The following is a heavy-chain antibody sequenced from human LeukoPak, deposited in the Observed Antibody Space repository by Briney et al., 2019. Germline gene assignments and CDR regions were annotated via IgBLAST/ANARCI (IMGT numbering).Heavy chain of an antibody. V-gene: IGHV1-8*01. CDR1: GYTFTSYD. J-gene: IGHJ6*03. CDR2: MNPNSGNT. D-gene: IGHD3-10*01. Sequence: ASVRVSCKASGYTFTSYDINWVRQATGQGLEWMGWMNPNSGNTGYSLKFQGRVTITRNTSIGTAYMELTGLTSEDTAVYYCSEGHPPGGEELGREFYYYYYYMDVWGKGTTVTVSS. CDR3: SEGHPPGGEELGREFYYYYYYMDV.